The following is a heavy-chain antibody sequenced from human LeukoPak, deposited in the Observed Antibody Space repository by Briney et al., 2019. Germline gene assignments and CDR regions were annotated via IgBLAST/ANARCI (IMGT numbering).Heavy chain of an antibody. CDR3: AREILGVVTLFDY. CDR1: GGSIKIHY. J-gene: IGHJ4*02. V-gene: IGHV4-59*11. Sequence: PSETLSLTCTVSGGSIKIHYWTWIRHPPGSVLEWIGHIYYSGSPKYTPSLKSRVTISIDTSKTQFSLKLSSVTAADTAVYYCAREILGVVTLFDYWGQGTLVTVSS. CDR2: IYYSGSP. D-gene: IGHD3-3*01.